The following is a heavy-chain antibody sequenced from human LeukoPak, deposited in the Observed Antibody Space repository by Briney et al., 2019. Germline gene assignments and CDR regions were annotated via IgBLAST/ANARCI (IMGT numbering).Heavy chain of an antibody. D-gene: IGHD4-23*01. J-gene: IGHJ4*02. CDR3: AKDSPSNDYGGNGADY. Sequence: PGGSLRLSCAASGFTFSSYGMHWVRQAPGKGLEWVAVISYDGSNKYYADSVKGRFTISRDNSKNTLYLQMNSLRAEDTAVYYCAKDSPSNDYGGNGADYWGQGTLVTVSS. V-gene: IGHV3-30*18. CDR2: ISYDGSNK. CDR1: GFTFSSYG.